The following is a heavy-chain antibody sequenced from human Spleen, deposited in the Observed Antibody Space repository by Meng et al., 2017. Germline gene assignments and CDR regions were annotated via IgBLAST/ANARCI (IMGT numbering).Heavy chain of an antibody. Sequence: QVQLPESGPSLVRPSETLSLTGTVSGGSVSSGSYYWSWIRQPPGKGLEWIGHIYYSGSTNYNPSLESRATISVDTSQNNLSLKLSSVTAADSAVYYCARGPTTMAHDFDYWGQGTLVTVSS. V-gene: IGHV4-61*03. CDR1: GGSVSSGSYY. J-gene: IGHJ4*02. D-gene: IGHD4-11*01. CDR3: ARGPTTMAHDFDY. CDR2: IYYSGST.